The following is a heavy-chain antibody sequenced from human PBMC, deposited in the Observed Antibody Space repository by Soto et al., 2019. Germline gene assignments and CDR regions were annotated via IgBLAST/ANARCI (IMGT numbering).Heavy chain of an antibody. Sequence: GGSLRLSCAASGFTLSSYWMHWVRQAPGKGLVWVSRINSDGSSTSYADSVKGRFTISRDNAKNTLYLQMNSLRAEDTAVYYCARGDYIWGSYLNNWGQGTLVTVSS. CDR3: ARGDYIWGSYLNN. CDR2: INSDGSST. V-gene: IGHV3-74*01. D-gene: IGHD3-16*02. CDR1: GFTLSSYW. J-gene: IGHJ4*02.